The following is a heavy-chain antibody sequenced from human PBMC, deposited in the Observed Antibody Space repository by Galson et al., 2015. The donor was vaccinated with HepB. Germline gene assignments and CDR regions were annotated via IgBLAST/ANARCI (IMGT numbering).Heavy chain of an antibody. CDR1: GFTVSSNY. CDR2: IYSGGST. V-gene: IGHV3-53*01. Sequence: SLRLSCAASGFTVSSNYMSWVRQAPGKGLEWVSVIYSGGSTYYADSVKGRFTISRDNSKNTLYLQMNSLRAEDAAVYYCARGPAGNVYFDYWGQGTLVTVSS. D-gene: IGHD6-13*01. CDR3: ARGPAGNVYFDY. J-gene: IGHJ4*02.